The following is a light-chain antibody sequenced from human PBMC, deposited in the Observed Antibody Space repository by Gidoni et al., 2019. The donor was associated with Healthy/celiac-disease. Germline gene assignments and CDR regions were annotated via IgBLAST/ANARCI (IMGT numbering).Light chain of an antibody. CDR2: WAS. Sequence: DIFITQSPHSLALSLGERATINCKSSQSVLYSSNNKNYLAWYQQKPGQPPKLLIYWASTRESGVPDRFSGSGSGTDFTLTISRLQAEDVAVYYCQQYYSTPPSTFGQGTRLEIK. CDR3: QQYYSTPPST. J-gene: IGKJ5*01. CDR1: QSVLYSSNNKNY. V-gene: IGKV4-1*01.